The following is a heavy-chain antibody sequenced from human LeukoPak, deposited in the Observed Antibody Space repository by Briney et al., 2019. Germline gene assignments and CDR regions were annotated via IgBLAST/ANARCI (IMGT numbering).Heavy chain of an antibody. D-gene: IGHD2-21*02. CDR3: AKDKDLAYCGGDCYPAAFDI. Sequence: PGGSLRLSCAASGFTFSSYAMSWVRQAPGKGLEWVSAISGSGGSTYYADSVKGRFTISRDNSKNTLYLQMNSLRAVDTAVYYCAKDKDLAYCGGDCYPAAFDIWGQGTMVTVSS. V-gene: IGHV3-23*01. J-gene: IGHJ3*02. CDR2: ISGSGGST. CDR1: GFTFSSYA.